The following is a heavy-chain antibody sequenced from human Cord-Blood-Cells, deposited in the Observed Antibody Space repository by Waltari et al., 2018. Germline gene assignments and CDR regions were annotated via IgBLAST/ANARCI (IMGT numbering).Heavy chain of an antibody. D-gene: IGHD6-13*01. J-gene: IGHJ5*02. CDR3: ARQGSSSWFWFDP. V-gene: IGHV4-39*01. CDR2: IYYSGRT. CDR1: GGSISSSSYY. Sequence: QLQLQESGPGLVKPSETLSLTCTVSGGSISSSSYYWGWIRQPPGKGLEWIGSIYYSGRTYYNPSLKSRVTISVDTSKNQFSLKLSSVTAADTAVYYCARQGSSSWFWFDPWGQGTLVTVSS.